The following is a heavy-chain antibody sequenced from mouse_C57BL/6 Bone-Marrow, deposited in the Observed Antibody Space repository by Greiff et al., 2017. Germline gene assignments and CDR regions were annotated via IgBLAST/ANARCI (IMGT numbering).Heavy chain of an antibody. CDR1: GFTFSDFS. Sequence: EVQVVESGGGLVQSGRSLRLSCATSGFTFSDFSMEWVRQAPGKGLEWIAASRNKANDYTTEYSASVKGRFIVSRDTSQSILYLQMNALRAEDTAIYYCARDASSWYYGMDYWGKGTSVTVSS. V-gene: IGHV7-1*01. CDR3: ARDASSWYYGMDY. CDR2: SRNKANDYTT. D-gene: IGHD6-1*01. J-gene: IGHJ4*01.